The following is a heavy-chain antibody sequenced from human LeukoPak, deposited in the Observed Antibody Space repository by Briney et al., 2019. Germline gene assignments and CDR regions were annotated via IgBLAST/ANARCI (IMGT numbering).Heavy chain of an antibody. CDR3: ARGGAAAGTSLRYYYYYMDV. J-gene: IGHJ6*03. D-gene: IGHD6-13*01. V-gene: IGHV3-66*01. CDR2: IYSGGST. Sequence: PGGSLRLSCVVSGFTVSSNYMSWVRQAPGKGLEWVSVIYSGGSTYYADSVKGRFTISRDNSKNTLYLQMNSLRAEDTAVYYCARGGAAAGTSLRYYYYYMDVWGKGTTVTISS. CDR1: GFTVSSNY.